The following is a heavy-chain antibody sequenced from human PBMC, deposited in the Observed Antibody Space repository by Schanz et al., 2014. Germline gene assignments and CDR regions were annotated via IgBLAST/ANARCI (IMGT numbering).Heavy chain of an antibody. CDR3: AKDENWALTDY. V-gene: IGHV3-23*04. D-gene: IGHD7-27*01. J-gene: IGHJ4*02. CDR2: ISGSGGDT. Sequence: VKLVESGGGVVQPGRSLRLSCAASGFTVSSNYMSWVRQAPGKGLEWVSAISGSGGDTYYADSVKGRFTISRDNSKNTVYLQMNSLRPEDTAVYYCAKDENWALTDYWGQGTLVTVSS. CDR1: GFTVSSNY.